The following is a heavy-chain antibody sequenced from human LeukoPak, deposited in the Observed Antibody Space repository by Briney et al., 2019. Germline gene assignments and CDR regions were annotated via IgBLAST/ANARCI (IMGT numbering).Heavy chain of an antibody. J-gene: IGHJ4*02. CDR2: INHSGST. D-gene: IGHD4-17*01. Sequence: SETLSLTCTVSGGSISSYYWSWIRQPPGKGLEWIGEINHSGSTNYNPSLKSRVTISVDTSKNQFSLNLTSVTAADTAVYYCARRRGAYGDYLYWGQGTLITVSS. CDR3: ARRRGAYGDYLY. V-gene: IGHV4-34*01. CDR1: GGSISSYY.